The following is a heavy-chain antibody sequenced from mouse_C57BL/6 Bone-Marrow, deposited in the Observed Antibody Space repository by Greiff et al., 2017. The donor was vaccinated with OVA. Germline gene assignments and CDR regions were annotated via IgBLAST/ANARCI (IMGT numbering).Heavy chain of an antibody. CDR1: GYTFTSYW. CDR3: ARFYYDYDGAY. V-gene: IGHV1-55*01. CDR2: IYPGSGST. J-gene: IGHJ3*01. D-gene: IGHD2-4*01. Sequence: QVQLQQSGAELVKPGASVKMSCKASGYTFTSYWITWVKQRPGQGLEWIGDIYPGSGSTNYNEKFKSKATLTVDTSSSTAYMQLSSLTSEDSAVYYCARFYYDYDGAYWGQGTLVTVSA.